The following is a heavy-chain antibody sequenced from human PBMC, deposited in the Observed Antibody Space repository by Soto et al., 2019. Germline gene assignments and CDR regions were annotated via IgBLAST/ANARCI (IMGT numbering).Heavy chain of an antibody. J-gene: IGHJ6*02. D-gene: IGHD2-2*01. CDR2: IDPSDSYT. CDR3: ARDQVPAASYYYYGMDV. Sequence: PGESLKISCKGSGCSFTSYWISWVRQMPGKGLEWMGRIDPSDSYTNYSPSFQGHVTISADKSISTAYLQWSSLKASDTAMYYCARDQVPAASYYYYGMDVWGQGTTVTVSS. V-gene: IGHV5-10-1*01. CDR1: GCSFTSYW.